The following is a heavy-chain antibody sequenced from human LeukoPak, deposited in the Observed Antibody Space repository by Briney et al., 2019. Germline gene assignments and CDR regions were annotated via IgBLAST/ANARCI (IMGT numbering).Heavy chain of an antibody. V-gene: IGHV3-30*18. CDR1: GFTFSSYG. Sequence: GGSLRLSCAASGFTFSSYGMHWVRQAPGKGLEWVAVISYDGSNKYYADSVKGRFTISRDNSKNTLYLQMNSLRAEDTAVYYCAKELGAYYYDSSGYYKDYWGQGTLVTVSS. CDR3: AKELGAYYYDSSGYYKDY. CDR2: ISYDGSNK. J-gene: IGHJ4*02. D-gene: IGHD3-22*01.